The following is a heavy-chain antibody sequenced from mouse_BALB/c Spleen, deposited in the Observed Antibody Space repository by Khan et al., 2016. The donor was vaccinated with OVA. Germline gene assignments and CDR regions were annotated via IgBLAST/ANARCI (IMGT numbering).Heavy chain of an antibody. CDR1: GFSLTDYA. V-gene: IGHV2-6-5*01. CDR2: IWAGGSN. Sequence: VQLQESGPGLVAPSQSLSITCTVSGFSLTDYAVSWIRQPPGKGLEWLGVIWAGGSNYYNSALKCRLSISKDNSRSQVFLNMNSLQTDDTAIYYCARDPPYYAMDYWGQGTSVTVSS. CDR3: ARDPPYYAMDY. J-gene: IGHJ4*01.